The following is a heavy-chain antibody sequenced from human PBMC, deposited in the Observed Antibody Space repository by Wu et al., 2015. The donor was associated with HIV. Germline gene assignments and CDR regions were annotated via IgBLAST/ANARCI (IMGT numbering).Heavy chain of an antibody. CDR1: GYTFIAYY. CDR2: INPDTGDT. CDR3: ARRRTPLYYYMDVV. J-gene: IGHJ6*03. V-gene: IGHV1-2*02. Sequence: QVQLVQSAVEVKKPGASVKVSCKVSGYTFIAYYIHWVRQAPGQGLEWMGWINPDTGDTNYEQKFQGRVTMTRDTSISTASMQLSRLTSDDTAVYYCARRRTPLYYYMDVVGDKGTTV.